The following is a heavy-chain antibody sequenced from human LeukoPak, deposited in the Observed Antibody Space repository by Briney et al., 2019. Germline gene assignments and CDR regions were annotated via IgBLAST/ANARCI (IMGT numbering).Heavy chain of an antibody. CDR3: ARDQGETIAAAPY. CDR2: IYHSGST. J-gene: IGHJ4*02. Sequence: SETLSLTCTVSGYSISSGYYWGWIRQPPGKGLEWIGSIYHSGSTYYNPSLKSRVTISVDTSKNQFSLKLSSVTAADTAVYYCARDQGETIAAAPYWGQGTLVTASS. D-gene: IGHD6-13*01. V-gene: IGHV4-38-2*02. CDR1: GYSISSGYY.